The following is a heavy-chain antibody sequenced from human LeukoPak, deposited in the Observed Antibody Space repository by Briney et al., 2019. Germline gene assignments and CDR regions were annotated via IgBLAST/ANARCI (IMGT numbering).Heavy chain of an antibody. CDR1: GGSFSGYY. D-gene: IGHD5-18*01. CDR3: ARRRGYSYGFPIGAYYGMDV. J-gene: IGHJ6*02. V-gene: IGHV4-59*08. Sequence: SETLSLTCAVYGGSFSGYYWSWVRQPPGKGLEWIGYIYYSGSTNYNPSLKIPVTISVYTSNSQFSLKLSSVTAADTAVYYCARRRGYSYGFPIGAYYGMDVWGQGTTVTVSS. CDR2: IYYSGST.